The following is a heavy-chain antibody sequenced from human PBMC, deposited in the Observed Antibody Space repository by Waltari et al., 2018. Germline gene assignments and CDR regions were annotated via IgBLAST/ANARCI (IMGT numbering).Heavy chain of an antibody. CDR2: IKQDGSEK. CDR1: GFTFCSYC. J-gene: IGHJ4*02. Sequence: EVQLVASGGGLVQPGGSLRLSWSASGFTFCSYCRSWVRQAPGKGLEWVANIKQDGSEKYYVDSVKGRFTISRDNAKNSLYLQMNSLRAEDTAVYYCARARRLDYWGQGTLVTVSS. D-gene: IGHD6-6*01. V-gene: IGHV3-7*01. CDR3: ARARRLDY.